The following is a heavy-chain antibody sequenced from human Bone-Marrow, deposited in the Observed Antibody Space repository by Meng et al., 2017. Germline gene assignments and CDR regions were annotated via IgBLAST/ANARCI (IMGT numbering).Heavy chain of an antibody. V-gene: IGHV3-15*01. J-gene: IGHJ4*02. CDR2: IKSKPDGETI. CDR1: GFTFDDYG. D-gene: IGHD5-12*01. Sequence: GESLKISCAASGFTFDDYGMGWVRQVPGKRLEWVGRIKSKPDGETIDYAAPVKGRFTISRDDSKNTVYLQMNSLKTEDTAVYYCSGHIDYWGQGTLVTVSS. CDR3: SGHIDY.